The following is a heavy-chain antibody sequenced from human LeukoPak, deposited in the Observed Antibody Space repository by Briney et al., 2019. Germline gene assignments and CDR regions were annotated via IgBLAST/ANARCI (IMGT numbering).Heavy chain of an antibody. D-gene: IGHD1-26*01. CDR2: IRFDGTSK. CDR1: GFSLSTYG. CDR3: ARTPYSGSSLQYYHLDA. J-gene: IGHJ6*04. Sequence: PGESLRFSCAASGFSLSTYGIHWVRQTPGGGPEWLTYIRFDGTSKYYATSVKGRFSISRDNSANTAYLHMSSLRPEDTALYYCARTPYSGSSLQYYHLDAWGKGTTVTVSS. V-gene: IGHV3-30*02.